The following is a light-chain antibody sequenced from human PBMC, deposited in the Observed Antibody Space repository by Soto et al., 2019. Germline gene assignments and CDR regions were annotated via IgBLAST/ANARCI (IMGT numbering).Light chain of an antibody. CDR1: QSVSNW. V-gene: IGKV1-5*01. Sequence: DIPMTQSPSTLSASVGDRVTITCRASQSVSNWLAWYQQKRGKAPELLIYDASSLKSGVPSRFRGSGSETEFTLTISSLQPDDFATYYCQLYNTYSAFGQGTKVEIK. J-gene: IGKJ1*01. CDR3: QLYNTYSA. CDR2: DAS.